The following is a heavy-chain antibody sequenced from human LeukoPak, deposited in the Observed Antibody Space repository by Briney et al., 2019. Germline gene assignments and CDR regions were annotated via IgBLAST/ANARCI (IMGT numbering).Heavy chain of an antibody. CDR1: GGSISSYY. D-gene: IGHD4-17*01. CDR3: VRSKSGTYGWFDP. V-gene: IGHV4-59*01. Sequence: SETLSLTCTVSGGSISSYYWSWIRQPPGKGLEWIGYIYYTGSTNYNPSLKSRVTISVDTSENQFSLKVSSVTAADTAVYYCVRSKSGTYGWFDPWGQGPLVTVSS. J-gene: IGHJ5*02. CDR2: IYYTGST.